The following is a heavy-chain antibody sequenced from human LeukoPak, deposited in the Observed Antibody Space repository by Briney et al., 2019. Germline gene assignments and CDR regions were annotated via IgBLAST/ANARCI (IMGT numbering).Heavy chain of an antibody. CDR3: ARDHRTGYSYGYGYYYYYYGMDV. CDR1: GFTFNSYD. J-gene: IGHJ6*02. V-gene: IGHV3-33*01. Sequence: PGGSLRLSCAASGFTFNSYDMHWVRQAPGKGLEWVAVLWYDGSDKYYADSVKGRFTISRDNSKNTLYLQMNSLRAEDTAVYYCARDHRTGYSYGYGYYYYYYGMDVWGQGTTVTVSS. CDR2: LWYDGSDK. D-gene: IGHD5-18*01.